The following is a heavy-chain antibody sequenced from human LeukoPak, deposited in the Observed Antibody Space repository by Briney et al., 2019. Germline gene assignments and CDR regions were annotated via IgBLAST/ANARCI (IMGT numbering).Heavy chain of an antibody. V-gene: IGHV3-23*01. CDR2: ISGSAEKT. J-gene: IGHJ3*01. Sequence: GGSLRLSCAASGFTFSSYSMNWVRQAPGKGLEWVSSISGSAEKTYYADSVKGRFTISRDSSQKILNLQMNNLRVEDTAIYYCARGSTHNFWSGDALDVWGQGTMVTVAS. CDR1: GFTFSSYS. CDR3: ARGSTHNFWSGDALDV. D-gene: IGHD3-3*01.